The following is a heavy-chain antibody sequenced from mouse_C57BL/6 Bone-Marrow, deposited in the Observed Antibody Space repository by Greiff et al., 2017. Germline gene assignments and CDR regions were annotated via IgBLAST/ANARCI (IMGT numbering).Heavy chain of an antibody. J-gene: IGHJ2*01. D-gene: IGHD1-1*01. V-gene: IGHV5-6*01. CDR2: ISSGGSYT. CDR3: ARHALITTVAWFDY. CDR1: GFTFSSYG. Sequence: EVKLVESGGDLVKPGGSLKLSCAASGFTFSSYGMSWVRQTPDKRLEWVATISSGGSYTYYPDSVKGRFTISRDNAKNTLYLHMSSLKSEDTAMYYCARHALITTVAWFDYWGQGTTLTVSS.